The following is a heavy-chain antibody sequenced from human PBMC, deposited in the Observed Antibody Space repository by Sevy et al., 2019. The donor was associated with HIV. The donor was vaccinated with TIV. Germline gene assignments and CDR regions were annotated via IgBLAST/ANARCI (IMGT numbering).Heavy chain of an antibody. CDR3: ARPQNDYGDYGMDV. CDR2: ISSSSSTI. J-gene: IGHJ6*02. Sequence: GGSLRLSCAASGFTFSSYSMNWVRQAPGKGLGWVPYISSSSSTIYYADSVKGRFTISRDNAKNSLYLQMNSLRDEDTAVYYCARPQNDYGDYGMDVWGQGTTVTVSS. V-gene: IGHV3-48*02. CDR1: GFTFSSYS. D-gene: IGHD4-17*01.